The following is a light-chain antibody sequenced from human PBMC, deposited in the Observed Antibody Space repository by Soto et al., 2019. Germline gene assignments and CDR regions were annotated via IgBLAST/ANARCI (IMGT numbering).Light chain of an antibody. CDR1: QSVSNIY. V-gene: IGKV3-20*01. CDR3: QQFGRSPRT. Sequence: EIVLTQSPGTLSLSPGEGATLSCRASQSVSNIYLAWYQQKPGQAPRLLMYGTSNRATGIPDRFIGSGSGTDFTLTISNLEPAAFAVYYCQQFGRSPRTFGQGTKVEIK. CDR2: GTS. J-gene: IGKJ1*01.